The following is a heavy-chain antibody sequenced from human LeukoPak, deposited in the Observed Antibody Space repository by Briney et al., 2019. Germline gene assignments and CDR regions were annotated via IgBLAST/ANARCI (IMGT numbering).Heavy chain of an antibody. D-gene: IGHD5-12*01. J-gene: IGHJ6*03. CDR2: IYTSGST. CDR3: ARGRRRIVATIRRHYYYMDV. Sequence: SETLPLTCTVSGGSISSYYWSWIRQPAGKGLEWIGRIYTSGSTNYNPSLKSRVTISVDTSKNQFSLKLSSVTAADTAVYYCARGRRRIVATIRRHYYYMDVWGKGTTVTISS. V-gene: IGHV4-4*07. CDR1: GGSISSYY.